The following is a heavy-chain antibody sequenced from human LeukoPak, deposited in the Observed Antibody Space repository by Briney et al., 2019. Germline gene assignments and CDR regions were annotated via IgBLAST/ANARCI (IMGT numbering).Heavy chain of an antibody. J-gene: IGHJ4*02. CDR2: ISPYNSNT. D-gene: IGHD6-19*01. Sequence: GSSVKVSCKASGGTFSSYATSWVRQAPGQGLEWMGWISPYNSNTYYAQNLQGRVTMTTDTSTSTTYMELRSLRSDDTAVYYCARDLKRGYSSGRYSWGTGSSNDFWGQGTLVTVSS. CDR1: GGTFSSYA. CDR3: ARDLKRGYSSGRYSWGTGSSNDF. V-gene: IGHV1-18*01.